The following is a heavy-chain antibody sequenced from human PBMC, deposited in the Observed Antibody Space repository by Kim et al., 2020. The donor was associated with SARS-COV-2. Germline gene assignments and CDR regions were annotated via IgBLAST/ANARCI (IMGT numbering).Heavy chain of an antibody. J-gene: IGHJ6*02. Sequence: GGSLRLSCAASGFTFSSYAMSWVRQAPGKGLEWVSAISGSGGSTYYADSVKGRFTISRDNSKNTLYLQMNSLRAEDTAVYYCATLPGVVVVAATQHYYYGMDVWGQGTTVTVSS. V-gene: IGHV3-23*01. D-gene: IGHD2-15*01. CDR1: GFTFSSYA. CDR3: ATLPGVVVVAATQHYYYGMDV. CDR2: ISGSGGST.